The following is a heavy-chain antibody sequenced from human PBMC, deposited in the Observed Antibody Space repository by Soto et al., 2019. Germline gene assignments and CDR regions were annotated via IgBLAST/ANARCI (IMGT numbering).Heavy chain of an antibody. V-gene: IGHV6-1*01. J-gene: IGHJ4*02. Sequence: SQTLSLTCVISGDSVSSNSAAWNWIRQSPSRGLEWLGRTYYRSKWYNDYAVSVRSRITIKPDTSKNQFSLQLNSVTPEDTAVYYCARERFSEWLLHHPFDYWGQGTLVTVSS. CDR2: TYYRSKWYN. CDR1: GDSVSSNSAA. D-gene: IGHD3-3*01. CDR3: ARERFSEWLLHHPFDY.